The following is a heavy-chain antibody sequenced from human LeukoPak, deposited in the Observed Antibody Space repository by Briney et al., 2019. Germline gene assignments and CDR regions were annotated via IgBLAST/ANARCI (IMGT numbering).Heavy chain of an antibody. CDR2: IIPIFGTA. CDR1: GGTFSSYA. D-gene: IGHD2-2*01. Sequence: SVKVSCKASGGTFSSYAISWVRQAPGQGLEWMGGIIPIFGTANYAQKFQGRVTITTDESTSTAYMELSSLRSEDTAVYYCARARTRSSTSCYAFDYWGQGTLVTVSS. V-gene: IGHV1-69*05. CDR3: ARARTRSSTSCYAFDY. J-gene: IGHJ4*02.